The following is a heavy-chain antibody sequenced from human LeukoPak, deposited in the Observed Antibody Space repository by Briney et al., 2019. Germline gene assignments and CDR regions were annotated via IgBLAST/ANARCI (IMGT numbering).Heavy chain of an antibody. J-gene: IGHJ6*02. CDR3: ARLGYCSSSNCYPNYYYGMDV. V-gene: IGHV3-48*01. CDR2: ISSDSRTI. D-gene: IGHD2-2*01. Sequence: GGSLRLSCAASGFTFSSYSMNWVRQAPGKGLEWVSYISSDSRTIYYADSVKGRFTISRDNAKNSLYLQMNSLRAEDTAVYYCARLGYCSSSNCYPNYYYGMDVWGQGTTVTVSS. CDR1: GFTFSSYS.